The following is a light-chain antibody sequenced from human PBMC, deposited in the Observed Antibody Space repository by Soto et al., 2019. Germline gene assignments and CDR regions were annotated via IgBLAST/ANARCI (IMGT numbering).Light chain of an antibody. J-gene: IGKJ1*01. V-gene: IGKV3-20*01. Sequence: PGERATVSCRASQTVRGIYLAWYQQKPGQAPRLLIYDASNRATGIPARFSGSGSGTDFTLTISRLEPEDFAVYYCQRYGSSWTFGQGTKVDIK. CDR1: QTVRGIY. CDR2: DAS. CDR3: QRYGSSWT.